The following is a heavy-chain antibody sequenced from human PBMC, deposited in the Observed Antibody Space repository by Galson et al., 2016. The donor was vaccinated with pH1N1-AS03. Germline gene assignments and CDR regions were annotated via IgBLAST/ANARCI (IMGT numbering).Heavy chain of an antibody. CDR1: GFTFRYAW. J-gene: IGHJ4*02. V-gene: IGHV3-15*01. Sequence: SLRLSCAASGFTFRYAWMSWVRQAPGKGLEWVGRIKSKTDGGTTDFAAPVEGRFTISRDYSKNMLYLQMNSLKTEDSAMYYCTKEGYGDYFDYWGQGTLVTVSS. CDR2: IKSKTDGGTT. CDR3: TKEGYGDYFDY. D-gene: IGHD4-17*01.